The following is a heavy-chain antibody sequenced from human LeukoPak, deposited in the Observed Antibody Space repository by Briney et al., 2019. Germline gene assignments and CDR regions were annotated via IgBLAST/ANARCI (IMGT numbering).Heavy chain of an antibody. Sequence: SETLSLTCSVSGGSVSNSSYFWAWIRQPPGTGLEWIGSIYFTGTTYYNPSLRSRVTISVTTSKNQFSLRLTSVTAADTALYYCARGVNFCTSSHCRGDCLGSWGQGSLVSVSS. D-gene: IGHD3-3*01. CDR3: ARGVNFCTSSHCRGDCLGS. CDR1: GGSVSNSSYF. CDR2: IYFTGTT. V-gene: IGHV4-39*01. J-gene: IGHJ5*02.